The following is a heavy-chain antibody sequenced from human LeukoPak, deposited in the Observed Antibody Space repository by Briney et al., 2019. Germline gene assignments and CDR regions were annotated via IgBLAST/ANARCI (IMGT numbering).Heavy chain of an antibody. D-gene: IGHD3-22*01. CDR3: ATLGAVAFDSSFDY. J-gene: IGHJ4*02. CDR1: GYTLTELS. CDR2: FDPEDGET. Sequence: ASVKVSCKVSGYTLTELSMHRVRQAPGKGLEWMGGFDPEDGETIYAQKFQGRVTMTEDTSTDTAYMELSSLRSEDTAVYYCATLGAVAFDSSFDYWGQGTLVTVSS. V-gene: IGHV1-24*01.